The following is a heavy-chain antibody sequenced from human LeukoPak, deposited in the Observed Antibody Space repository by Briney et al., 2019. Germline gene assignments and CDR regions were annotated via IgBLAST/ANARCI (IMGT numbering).Heavy chain of an antibody. Sequence: ASVKVSCKASGYTFTGYYMHWVRQAPGQGLEWMGWINPNSGSTSYAQKFQGRVTMTRDMSTSTVYMELSSLRSEDTAVYYCAREIDGSGSYFYYYYYYYMDVWGKGTTVTVSS. CDR1: GYTFTGYY. CDR2: INPNSGST. V-gene: IGHV1-46*01. D-gene: IGHD3-10*01. CDR3: AREIDGSGSYFYYYYYYYMDV. J-gene: IGHJ6*03.